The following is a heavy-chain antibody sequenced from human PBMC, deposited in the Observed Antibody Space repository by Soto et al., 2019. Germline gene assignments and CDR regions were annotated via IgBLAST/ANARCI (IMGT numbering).Heavy chain of an antibody. CDR3: AKPRGYYDSSGYPTPDY. CDR1: GFTFSGYT. CDR2: ISSSSGTI. V-gene: IGHV3-48*01. Sequence: EVQLVESGGGLVQPGGSLRLSCAASGFTFSGYTMNWVRQAPGKGLEWVSYISSSSGTIYYADSVKGRFTISRDNTKNSLYLQMNSLRAEDTAVYYCAKPRGYYDSSGYPTPDYWGQGTLVTVSS. D-gene: IGHD3-22*01. J-gene: IGHJ4*02.